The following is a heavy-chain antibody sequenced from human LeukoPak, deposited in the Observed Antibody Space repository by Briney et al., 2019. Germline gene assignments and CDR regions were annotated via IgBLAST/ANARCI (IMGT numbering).Heavy chain of an antibody. CDR3: ARGTNYYDSSGYYPNWFDP. CDR2: IYYSGST. CDR1: GGSISSYC. V-gene: IGHV4-59*08. J-gene: IGHJ5*02. D-gene: IGHD3-22*01. Sequence: SETLSLTCTVSGGSISSYCWSWIRQPPGKGLEWIGYIYYSGSTNYNPSLKSRVTISVDTSKNQFSLKLSSVTAADTAVYYCARGTNYYDSSGYYPNWFDPWGQGTLVTVSS.